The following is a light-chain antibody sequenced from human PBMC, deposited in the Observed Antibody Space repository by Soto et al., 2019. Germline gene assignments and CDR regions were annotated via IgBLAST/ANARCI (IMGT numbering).Light chain of an antibody. CDR3: SSYTSRSTPYV. Sequence: QSALAQPASVSGSPGQSITISCTGSSSDVGGYNYVSWYQQLPGKAPKLLIYQVNNRPSGVSDRFSGSKSGNTASLTISGLQAEDEADYYCSSYTSRSTPYVFGGGTKLTVL. J-gene: IGLJ1*01. CDR2: QVN. V-gene: IGLV2-14*01. CDR1: SSDVGGYNY.